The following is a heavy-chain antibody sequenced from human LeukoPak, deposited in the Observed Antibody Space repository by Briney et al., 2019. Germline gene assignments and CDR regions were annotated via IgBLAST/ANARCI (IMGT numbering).Heavy chain of an antibody. Sequence: SETLSLTCTVSGGSIRSFYWSWIRQSPGKGLEWIAYIYYSGSTNYNPSLKSRVTISVDTSKNQFSLKLSSVTAADTAVYYCARQAVGATDAFDIWGQGTMVTVSS. D-gene: IGHD1-26*01. CDR1: GGSIRSFY. CDR2: IYYSGST. CDR3: ARQAVGATDAFDI. V-gene: IGHV4-59*08. J-gene: IGHJ3*02.